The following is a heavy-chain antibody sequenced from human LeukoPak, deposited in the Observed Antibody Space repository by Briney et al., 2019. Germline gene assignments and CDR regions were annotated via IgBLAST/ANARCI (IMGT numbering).Heavy chain of an antibody. CDR2: IYDSGST. D-gene: IGHD4-17*01. CDR3: ARHGVYGDRADY. Sequence: ASETLSLTCTVSGGSINSYYWSWIRQPPGKGLEWIGYIYDSGSTNYNPSLKSRVTISVDTSKNQFSLKLSSVTAADTAVYYCARHGVYGDRADYWGQGTLVTVSS. V-gene: IGHV4-59*08. J-gene: IGHJ4*02. CDR1: GGSINSYY.